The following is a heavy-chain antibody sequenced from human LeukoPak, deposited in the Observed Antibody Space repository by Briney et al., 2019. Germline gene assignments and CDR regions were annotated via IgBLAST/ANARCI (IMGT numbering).Heavy chain of an antibody. J-gene: IGHJ4*02. CDR1: GGTFSSYA. CDR2: IIPIFGTA. V-gene: IGHV1-69*06. D-gene: IGHD5-18*01. Sequence: GASVKVSCKASGGTFSSYAISWVRQAPGQGLEWMGGIIPIFGTANYAQKFQGRVTITADKSTSTAYMELSSLRSEDTAVYYCAVLNVDTAMVVDYWGQGTLVTASS. CDR3: AVLNVDTAMVVDY.